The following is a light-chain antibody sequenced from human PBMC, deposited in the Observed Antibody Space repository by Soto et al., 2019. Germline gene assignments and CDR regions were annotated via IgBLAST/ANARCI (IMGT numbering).Light chain of an antibody. J-gene: IGKJ3*01. V-gene: IGKV1-39*01. CDR1: QSISSY. CDR2: AAS. Sequence: DIQMTQSPSSLSASVGDRVTITCRASQSISSYLNWYQQKPGKAPKLLIYAASSLQSGVPSRFSGSGSGTDFTLTISSLQPEDFATYYCQQRYSTSEFTFGPGTKVDIK. CDR3: QQRYSTSEFT.